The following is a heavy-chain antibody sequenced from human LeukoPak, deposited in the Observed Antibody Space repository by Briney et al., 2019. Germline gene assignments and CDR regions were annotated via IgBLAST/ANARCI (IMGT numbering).Heavy chain of an antibody. CDR3: ARTGKNWGTGYGMDV. Sequence: SETLSLTCTVSGGSISSFYWSWIRQPPGKGLEWIGFIYYSGNTNYNPSLKSRVSISVDTSKNQFSVKLSSVTAADTAVYFCARTGKNWGTGYGMDVWGQGTTVTVSS. CDR1: GGSISSFY. D-gene: IGHD7-27*01. J-gene: IGHJ6*02. V-gene: IGHV4-59*01. CDR2: IYYSGNT.